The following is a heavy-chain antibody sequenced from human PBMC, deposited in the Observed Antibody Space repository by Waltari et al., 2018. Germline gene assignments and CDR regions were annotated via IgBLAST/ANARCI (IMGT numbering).Heavy chain of an antibody. V-gene: IGHV3-48*04. CDR3: ARDSSGRYGGDAFDI. J-gene: IGHJ3*02. Sequence: EVQLVESGGGLVQPGGSLRLSCAASGFTFSSYRMNWVRQAPGKGLEWVSYISSSSSTIYYADSVKGRFTISRDNAKNSLYLQMNSLRAEDTAVYYCARDSSGRYGGDAFDIWGQGTMVTVSS. D-gene: IGHD3-22*01. CDR2: ISSSSSTI. CDR1: GFTFSSYR.